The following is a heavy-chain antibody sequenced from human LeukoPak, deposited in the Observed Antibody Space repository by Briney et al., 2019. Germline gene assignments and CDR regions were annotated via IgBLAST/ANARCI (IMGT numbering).Heavy chain of an antibody. CDR3: ARVSSLAVAGFFDY. CDR1: GFTFSSYW. CDR2: IKQDGSEK. J-gene: IGHJ4*02. D-gene: IGHD6-19*01. V-gene: IGHV3-7*01. Sequence: PGGSLRLSCAASGFTFSSYWMNWVRQAPGKGLEWVANIKQDGSEKDYVDSVKGRFTISRDNAKNSLYLQMNSLRAEDTAVYYYARVSSLAVAGFFDYWGQGILVTVSS.